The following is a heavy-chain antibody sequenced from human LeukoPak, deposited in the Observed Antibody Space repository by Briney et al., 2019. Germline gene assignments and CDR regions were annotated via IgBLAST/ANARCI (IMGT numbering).Heavy chain of an antibody. Sequence: TSETLSLTCTVSGGSISSSSYYWGWIRQPPGKGLEWIGSIYYSGSTYYNPSLKSRVTISVDTSKNQFSLKLSSVTAADTAVYYCARFVRHCSSTSCYYYYGMDVWGKGTTVTVSS. J-gene: IGHJ6*04. CDR2: IYYSGST. CDR3: ARFVRHCSSTSCYYYYGMDV. D-gene: IGHD2-2*01. V-gene: IGHV4-39*07. CDR1: GGSISSSSYY.